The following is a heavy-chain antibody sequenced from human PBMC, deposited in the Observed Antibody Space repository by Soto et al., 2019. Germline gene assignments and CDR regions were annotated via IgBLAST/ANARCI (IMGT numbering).Heavy chain of an antibody. CDR1: GGSFSGYY. J-gene: IGHJ5*02. CDR2: INHSGST. V-gene: IGHV4-34*01. CDR3: ARGLTTMNRGNWFDP. Sequence: SETLSLTCAVYGGSFSGYYWSWIRQPPGKGLEWIGEINHSGSTNYKPSLKSRVSISVDTSKNQFSLKLSSVTAADTAVYYCARGLTTMNRGNWFDPWGQGTLVTVSS. D-gene: IGHD3-22*01.